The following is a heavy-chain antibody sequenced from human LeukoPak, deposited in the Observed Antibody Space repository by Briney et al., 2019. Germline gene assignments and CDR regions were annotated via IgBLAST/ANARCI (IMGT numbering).Heavy chain of an antibody. CDR2: INPNSGGT. V-gene: IGHV1-2*02. Sequence: ASVKVSCKASGYTFTGYYMHWVRQAPGQGLEWMGWINPNSGGTNYAQKFQGRVTMTRDTSISTAYMELSRLRSGDTAVYYCATLGFGEYIGGFDYWGQGTLVTVSS. J-gene: IGHJ4*02. CDR3: ATLGFGEYIGGFDY. D-gene: IGHD3-10*01. CDR1: GYTFTGYY.